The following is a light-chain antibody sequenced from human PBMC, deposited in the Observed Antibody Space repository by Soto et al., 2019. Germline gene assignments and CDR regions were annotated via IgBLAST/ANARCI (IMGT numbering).Light chain of an antibody. J-gene: IGKJ1*01. CDR1: QSVSSD. CDR3: QQYNNWPRT. CDR2: GAS. Sequence: EIVMTPSPATLSVSPGERATLSCRASQSVSSDLAWYHQKPGQAPRLLIYGASTRATGIPARFSGSGSGTEFTLTINSLQSEDVAVYYCQQYNNWPRTFGQGTKVEIK. V-gene: IGKV3-15*01.